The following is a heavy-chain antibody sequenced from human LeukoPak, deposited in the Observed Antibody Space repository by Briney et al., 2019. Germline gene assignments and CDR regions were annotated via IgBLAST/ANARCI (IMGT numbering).Heavy chain of an antibody. CDR1: GGTFSKYT. J-gene: IGHJ6*02. V-gene: IGHV1-69*13. D-gene: IGHD3-10*01. CDR3: ARDSPYYYGSGSYYNHPYGMDV. CDR2: ITPLFGTA. Sequence: ASVKVSCKASGGTFSKYTISWVRQRPGQGLEWMGGITPLFGTANYAQKFQGRVTITADESASTAYMELSSLRSEDTAVYYCARDSPYYYGSGSYYNHPYGMDVWGQGTTVTVSS.